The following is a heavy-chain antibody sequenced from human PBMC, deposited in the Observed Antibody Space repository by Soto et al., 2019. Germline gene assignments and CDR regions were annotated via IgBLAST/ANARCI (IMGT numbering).Heavy chain of an antibody. CDR2: LCHDGTIA. CDR1: GFSLSEHC. D-gene: IGHD7-27*01. J-gene: IGHJ5*02. Sequence: GGSLRLSCTASGFSLSEHCLHWVRQAPGKGIVWLSRLCHDGTIAIYSDSVKGRFSISRDIAKNTLYLQMTSLRAEDAAIYYCGRTFRDGLLGIDPWGQGTLVTVSS. V-gene: IGHV3-74*01. CDR3: GRTFRDGLLGIDP.